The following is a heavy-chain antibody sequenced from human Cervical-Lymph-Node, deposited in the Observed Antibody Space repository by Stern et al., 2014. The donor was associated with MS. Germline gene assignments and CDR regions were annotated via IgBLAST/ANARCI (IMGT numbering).Heavy chain of an antibody. CDR1: GFTFSSYG. CDR3: ARGYYNKGY. D-gene: IGHD3-9*01. CDR2: IWYDGSNK. Sequence: VQLVESGGGVVQPGRSLRLSCAASGFTFSSYGMHWVRQAPGQVLEWVAVIWYDGSNKYYADSVKGRFTISRDNSKNTLYLQMNSLRAEDTAVYYCARGYYNKGYWGQGTLVTVSS. V-gene: IGHV3-33*01. J-gene: IGHJ4*02.